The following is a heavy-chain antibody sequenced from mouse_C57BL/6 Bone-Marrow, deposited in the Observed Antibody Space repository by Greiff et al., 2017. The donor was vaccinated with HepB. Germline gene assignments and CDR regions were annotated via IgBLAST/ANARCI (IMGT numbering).Heavy chain of an antibody. Sequence: ESGPGLVKPSQSLSLTCSVTGYSITSGYYWNWIRQFPGNKLEWMGYISYDGSNNYNPSLKNRISITRDTSKNQFFLKLNSVTTEDTATYYCARDRDYGYYYAMDYWGQGTSVTVSS. D-gene: IGHD1-1*01. V-gene: IGHV3-6*01. CDR2: ISYDGSN. J-gene: IGHJ4*01. CDR3: ARDRDYGYYYAMDY. CDR1: GYSITSGYY.